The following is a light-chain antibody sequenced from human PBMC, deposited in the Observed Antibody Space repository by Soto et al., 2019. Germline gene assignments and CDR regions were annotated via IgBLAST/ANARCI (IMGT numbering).Light chain of an antibody. J-gene: IGKJ1*01. CDR2: GAY. CDR3: QQSYSSPWT. Sequence: DIQLTQSPSFLSASVGDRVTITCRASQSVSTHLSWYQQKPGKAPKLLIYGAYRLQSGVPSRFGGSGSGTDFTLTISSQQPEDFATYYCQQSYSSPWTFGQGTKVDIK. CDR1: QSVSTH. V-gene: IGKV1-39*01.